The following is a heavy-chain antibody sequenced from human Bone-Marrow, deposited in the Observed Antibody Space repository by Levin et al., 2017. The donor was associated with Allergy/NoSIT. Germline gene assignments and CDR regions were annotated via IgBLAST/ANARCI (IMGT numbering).Heavy chain of an antibody. CDR3: ARAGIAVAGDPSQIDY. D-gene: IGHD6-19*01. Sequence: SPTLSLPCTVSCGSIRSYYWSWIRQPPGKGLEWIGYIYYSGSTNYNPSLKSRVTISVDTSKNQFSLKLSSVTAADTAVYYCARAGIAVAGDPSQIDYWGQGTLVTVSS. J-gene: IGHJ4*02. CDR1: CGSIRSYY. CDR2: IYYSGST. V-gene: IGHV4-59*01.